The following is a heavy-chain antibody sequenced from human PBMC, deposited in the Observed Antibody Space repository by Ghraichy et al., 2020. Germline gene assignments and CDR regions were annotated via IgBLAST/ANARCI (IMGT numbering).Heavy chain of an antibody. D-gene: IGHD1-1*01. CDR1: GFTFSSYE. V-gene: IGHV3-48*03. CDR2: ISSSGSTI. Sequence: GALRLSCAASGFTFSSYEMNWVHQAPGKGLEWVSYISSSGSTIYYADSVKGRFTISRDNAKNSLYLQMNSLRAEDTAVYYCARDLNEGGYWGQGTLVTVSS. CDR3: ARDLNEGGY. J-gene: IGHJ4*02.